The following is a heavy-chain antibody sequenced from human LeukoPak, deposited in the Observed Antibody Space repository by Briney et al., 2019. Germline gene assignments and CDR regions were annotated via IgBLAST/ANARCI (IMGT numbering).Heavy chain of an antibody. CDR3: ATIAAAGKLHDY. Sequence: SETQSLTCTVSGGSISSSSYYWGWIRQPPGKGLEWIGSIYYSGSTYYNPSLKSRVTISVDTSKNQFSLKLSSVTAADTAVYYCATIAAAGKLHDYWGQGTLVTVSS. CDR2: IYYSGST. J-gene: IGHJ4*02. V-gene: IGHV4-39*01. CDR1: GGSISSSSYY. D-gene: IGHD6-13*01.